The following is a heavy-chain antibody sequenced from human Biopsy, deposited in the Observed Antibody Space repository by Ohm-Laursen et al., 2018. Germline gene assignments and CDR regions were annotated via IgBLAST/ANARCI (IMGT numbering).Heavy chain of an antibody. D-gene: IGHD4-17*01. Sequence: SLRLSCAASGFTLSDYSMNWVRQAPGKGLEWVSSITGGGNYINYADSVRGRFTISRDNSKNSVYLVMSSLRAEDTAVYFCATAAYAPPYFDLRGRGTVVTVSS. CDR1: GFTLSDYS. J-gene: IGHJ4*02. V-gene: IGHV3-21*06. CDR3: ATAAYAPPYFDL. CDR2: ITGGGNYI.